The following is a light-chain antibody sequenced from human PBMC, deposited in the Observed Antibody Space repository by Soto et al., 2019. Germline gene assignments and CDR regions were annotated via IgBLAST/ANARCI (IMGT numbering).Light chain of an antibody. CDR1: SSDVGGYNY. CDR2: DVS. CDR3: CSYARNSLWV. J-gene: IGLJ3*02. V-gene: IGLV2-11*01. Sequence: QSALTQPRSVSGSPGQSVTISCTGTSSDVGGYNYVSWYQQHPGKAPKLMIYDVSKWPSGVPDRFSGSKSGNTASLTISGLQAEDEADDYCCSYARNSLWVFGGGTKLTVL.